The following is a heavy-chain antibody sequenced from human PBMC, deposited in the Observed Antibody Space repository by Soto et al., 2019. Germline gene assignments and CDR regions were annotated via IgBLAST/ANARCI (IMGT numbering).Heavy chain of an antibody. V-gene: IGHV3-23*01. J-gene: IGHJ3*02. D-gene: IGHD4-17*01. CDR2: ISSGGGRL. CDR1: GFTFSKYA. Sequence: GGSLRLSCAASGFTFSKYAMSWVRQAPGRGPEWVSGISSGGGRLYYADSVKGRLTISRDHSKNTLSLQMDSLRAEDTAVYYCAIDPNGDYVGAFEMWGQGTMVTVSS. CDR3: AIDPNGDYVGAFEM.